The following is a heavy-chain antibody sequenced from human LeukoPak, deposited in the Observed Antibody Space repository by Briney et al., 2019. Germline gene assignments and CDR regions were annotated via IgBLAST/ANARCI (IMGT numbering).Heavy chain of an antibody. J-gene: IGHJ1*01. Sequence: LSLTCAVYGGSFSGYYWSWIRQPPGKGLEWVSYISSSSSTIYYADSVKGRFTISRDNAKHSLYLQMNSLRDEDTAVYYCAGLGSPPFQHWGQGTLVTVSS. V-gene: IGHV3-11*04. CDR3: AGLGSPPFQH. D-gene: IGHD3-10*01. CDR2: ISSSSSTI. CDR1: GGSFSGYY.